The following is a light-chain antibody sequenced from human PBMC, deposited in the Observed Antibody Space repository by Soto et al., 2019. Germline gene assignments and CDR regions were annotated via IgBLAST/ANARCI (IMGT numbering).Light chain of an antibody. CDR2: IDNDGSH. Sequence: QPVLTQSPSAAASLGASVKLTCSLSSRHSSYDIAWHQQQPQKGPRYLMKIDNDGSHEKGDGIPDRFSGSSYGAERYLTISSLQSEDEADYYCQTWGPGIRVFGGGTKLTVL. CDR3: QTWGPGIRV. J-gene: IGLJ2*01. CDR1: SRHSSYD. V-gene: IGLV4-69*01.